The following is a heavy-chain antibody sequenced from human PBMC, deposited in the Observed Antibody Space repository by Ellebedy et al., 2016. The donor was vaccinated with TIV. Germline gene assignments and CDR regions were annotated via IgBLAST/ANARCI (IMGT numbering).Heavy chain of an antibody. D-gene: IGHD3-3*01. CDR1: GGTFSSYA. J-gene: IGHJ3*02. Sequence: AASVKVSCKASGGTFSSYAISWVRQAPGQGLEWMGGIIPIFGTANYAQKFQGRVTITADESTSTAYMELSSLRSEDTAVYYCARDSGRVADAFDIWGQGTMVTVSS. CDR2: IIPIFGTA. CDR3: ARDSGRVADAFDI. V-gene: IGHV1-69*13.